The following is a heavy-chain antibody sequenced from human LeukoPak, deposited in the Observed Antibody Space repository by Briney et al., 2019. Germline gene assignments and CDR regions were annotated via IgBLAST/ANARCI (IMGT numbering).Heavy chain of an antibody. V-gene: IGHV3-23*01. CDR1: GFTFSSYA. CDR3: AKGRRGSEIAVFSY. CDR2: ISGSGGST. J-gene: IGHJ4*02. D-gene: IGHD6-19*01. Sequence: GGALRLSCAASGFTFSSYAMSLVRQAPGKGLEWVSAISGSGGSTYYADSVKGRFTISRDNSKNTLYLQMNSLRAEDTAVYYCAKGRRGSEIAVFSYWGQGTLVTVSS.